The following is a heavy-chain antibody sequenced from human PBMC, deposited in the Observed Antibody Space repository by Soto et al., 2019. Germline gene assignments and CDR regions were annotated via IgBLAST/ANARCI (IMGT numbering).Heavy chain of an antibody. CDR2: ISNDGSKK. V-gene: IGHV3-30*04. CDR3: ANNWNLDN. CDR1: GFTFSNYA. J-gene: IGHJ4*02. D-gene: IGHD1-1*01. Sequence: QVQLVESGGGVMQPGRSLRLSCAASGFTFSNYAMTWVRQAPGKGLECVAAISNDGSKKYYTDSVKGRFTISRDNSENTVFLQMDSLRAEDTALYYCANNWNLDNWGQGTLVTVSS.